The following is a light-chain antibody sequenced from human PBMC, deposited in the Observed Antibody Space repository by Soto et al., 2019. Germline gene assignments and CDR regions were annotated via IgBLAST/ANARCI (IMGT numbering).Light chain of an antibody. J-gene: IGKJ2*01. CDR3: QQYNTYPYT. CDR1: QSITSR. CDR2: DAS. V-gene: IGKV1-5*01. Sequence: DIQMTQSPSTLSASVGDRVTITCRASQSITSRLAGYQQKPGKAPKLLIYDASSLESGVPSRFSGSASGTECTLTTSSLQPDDFATYYCQQYNTYPYTFGQGNKLESK.